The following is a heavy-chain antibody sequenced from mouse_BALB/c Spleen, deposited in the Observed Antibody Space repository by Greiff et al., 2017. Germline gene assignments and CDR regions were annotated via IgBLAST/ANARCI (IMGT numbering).Heavy chain of an antibody. Sequence: DVKLVESGGGLVQPGGSLKLSCAASGFTFSSYGMSWVRQTPDKRLELVATINSNGGSTYYPDSVKGRFTISRDNAKNTLYLQMSSLKSEDTAMYYCAREPDPYWGQGTLVTVSA. J-gene: IGHJ3*01. CDR1: GFTFSSYG. V-gene: IGHV5-6-3*01. CDR2: INSNGGST. CDR3: AREPDPY.